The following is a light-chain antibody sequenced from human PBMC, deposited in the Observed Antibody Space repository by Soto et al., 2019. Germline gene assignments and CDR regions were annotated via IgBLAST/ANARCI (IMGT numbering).Light chain of an antibody. CDR3: QQYYSTPFT. CDR1: QSVLYSSNNKNY. J-gene: IGKJ3*01. Sequence: DIVMTQSPDSLAVSLGERATINCKSSQSVLYSSNNKNYLAWYQQKPGQPPKLLIYWASTRESGVPDRFSGSGSGTDFTLTISSLQAEDVAVYYCQQYYSTPFTVGPGTKWISN. V-gene: IGKV4-1*01. CDR2: WAS.